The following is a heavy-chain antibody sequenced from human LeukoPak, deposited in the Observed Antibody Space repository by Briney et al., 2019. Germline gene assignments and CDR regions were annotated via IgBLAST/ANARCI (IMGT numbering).Heavy chain of an antibody. Sequence: ASVKVSCKASGYTFSNYGISWGRQAPGQGLEWMGWMSADNGNTDYAQKLQGRFTITTDTSTSTAYMELKSLRSDDTAVYYCARDLPDLTYSYDSDGLDYWGQGTLVTVSS. J-gene: IGHJ4*02. CDR1: GYTFSNYG. CDR2: MSADNGNT. V-gene: IGHV1-18*01. CDR3: ARDLPDLTYSYDSDGLDY. D-gene: IGHD3-22*01.